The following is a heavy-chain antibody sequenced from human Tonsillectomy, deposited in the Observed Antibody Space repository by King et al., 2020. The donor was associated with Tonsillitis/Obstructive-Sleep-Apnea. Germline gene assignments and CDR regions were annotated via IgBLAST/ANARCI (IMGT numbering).Heavy chain of an antibody. CDR1: GFTFSNYA. CDR3: ARESGIQLWSTPPDAFDI. Sequence: QLVQSGGGVVQPGRSLTLSCAASGFTFSNYAMHWVRQAPGKGLEWVAVISYDGSYKYYADSVKGRFTISRDNSKNTLYLQMNSLRAEDTAVYYCARESGIQLWSTPPDAFDIWGQGTMVTVSS. CDR2: ISYDGSYK. V-gene: IGHV3-30-3*01. D-gene: IGHD5-18*01. J-gene: IGHJ3*02.